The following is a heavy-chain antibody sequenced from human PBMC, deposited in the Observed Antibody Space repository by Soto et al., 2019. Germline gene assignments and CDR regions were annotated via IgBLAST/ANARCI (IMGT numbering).Heavy chain of an antibody. Sequence: EVQLAESGGGLVQPGGSLRLSCTASEFTFSAHWMHWVRQAPGKGLMWVSRLNEDGSQTYHAASVKGRFAISRDNAKNTLFLQMTSLRVGDRAIYFCGSGARDWNRIAYWGQGILVTVSS. J-gene: IGHJ4*02. V-gene: IGHV3-74*01. CDR1: EFTFSAHW. D-gene: IGHD1-1*01. CDR3: GSGARDWNRIAY. CDR2: LNEDGSQT.